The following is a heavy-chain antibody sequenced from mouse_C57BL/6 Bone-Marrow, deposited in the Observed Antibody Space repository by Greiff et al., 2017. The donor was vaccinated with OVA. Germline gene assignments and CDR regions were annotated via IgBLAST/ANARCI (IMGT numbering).Heavy chain of an antibody. Sequence: EVQLVQSGAGFVKPGASLKLSCAASGFTFSDYGMHWVRQAPEQGLEWVGYISPGSSTTYYADTFKGRFTISRDNAKNTLYLQVTSLRSEDTAKYYCARGFAYWGKGTLVTVSA. CDR1: GFTFSDYG. J-gene: IGHJ3*01. V-gene: IGHV5-17*01. CDR3: ARGFAY. CDR2: ISPGSSTT.